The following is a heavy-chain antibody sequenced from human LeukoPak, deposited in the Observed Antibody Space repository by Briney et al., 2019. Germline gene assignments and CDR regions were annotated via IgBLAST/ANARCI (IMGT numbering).Heavy chain of an antibody. D-gene: IGHD6-13*01. CDR3: AKVLTPYSSSWLSFDY. CDR1: GFTFSSYA. Sequence: GGSLRLSCAASGFTFSSYAMSWVRQAPGKGLEWVSAISGSGGSTYYADSVKGRFTISRDNPKNTLYLQMNSLRAEDTAVYYCAKVLTPYSSSWLSFDYWGQGTLVTVSS. CDR2: ISGSGGST. V-gene: IGHV3-23*01. J-gene: IGHJ4*02.